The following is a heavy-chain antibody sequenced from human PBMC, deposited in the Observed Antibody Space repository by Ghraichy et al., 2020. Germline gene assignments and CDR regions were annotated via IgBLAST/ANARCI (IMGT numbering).Heavy chain of an antibody. Sequence: GGSLRLSCAASGFTFSSYSMNWVRQAPGKGLEWVSSISSTSSNIYYADSVKGRFTISRDNAKNSLYLQMNSLRAEDTAVYYCARVSQGDFWSGYGYYYYYYMDVWGKGTTVTVSS. V-gene: IGHV3-21*01. CDR2: ISSTSSNI. D-gene: IGHD3-3*01. CDR1: GFTFSSYS. CDR3: ARVSQGDFWSGYGYYYYYYMDV. J-gene: IGHJ6*03.